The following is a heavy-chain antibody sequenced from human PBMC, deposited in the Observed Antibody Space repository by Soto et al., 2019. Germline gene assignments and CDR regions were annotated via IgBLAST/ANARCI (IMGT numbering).Heavy chain of an antibody. V-gene: IGHV3-30-3*01. Sequence: QVQLVESGGGVVQPGRSLRLSCAASGFTFTSYALHWVRQAPGKGLEWVALISYDGSNKYYADSVKGRFTISRDNSKNTLYLQMSSLRAEDTAVCYCARDSNDYGMDVWGQGTTVTVSS. J-gene: IGHJ6*02. CDR1: GFTFTSYA. D-gene: IGHD1-1*01. CDR2: ISYDGSNK. CDR3: ARDSNDYGMDV.